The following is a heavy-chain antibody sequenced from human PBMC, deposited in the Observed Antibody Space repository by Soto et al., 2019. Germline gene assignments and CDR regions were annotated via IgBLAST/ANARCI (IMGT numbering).Heavy chain of an antibody. CDR3: ARAYYDILTGYYIGY. J-gene: IGHJ4*02. V-gene: IGHV4-61*01. D-gene: IGHD3-9*01. CDR2: IYYSGST. Sequence: TSETLSLTCTVSGGSVSSGSCYWSWIRQPPGKGLEWIGYIYYSGSTNYNPSLKTRVNISLDTSKNQFSLKLSSVTAADTAVYYCARAYYDILTGYYIGYWGQGTLVTVSS. CDR1: GGSVSSGSCY.